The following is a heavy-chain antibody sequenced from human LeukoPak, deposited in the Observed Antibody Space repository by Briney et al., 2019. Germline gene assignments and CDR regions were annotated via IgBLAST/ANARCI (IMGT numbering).Heavy chain of an antibody. CDR2: IYYSGNT. D-gene: IGHD3-10*01. Sequence: SETLSLTCTVSGVSISSSNSYWGWIRQPPGKGLEWIGSIYYSGNTYYNPSLKSRVTISVDTPKNEFSLKLSSVTAADTAVYYCARLVGEYFGSGSYNIDYWGQGTLVTVSS. V-gene: IGHV4-39*01. CDR3: ARLVGEYFGSGSYNIDY. CDR1: GVSISSSNSY. J-gene: IGHJ4*02.